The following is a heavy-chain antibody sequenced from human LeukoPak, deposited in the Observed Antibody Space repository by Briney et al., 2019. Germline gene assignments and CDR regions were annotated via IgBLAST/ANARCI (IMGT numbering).Heavy chain of an antibody. D-gene: IGHD1-1*01. V-gene: IGHV4-34*01. J-gene: IGHJ4*02. CDR2: INHSGST. CDR1: GGSFSGYY. CDR3: VRGWNEYYFDY. Sequence: SETLSLTCAVYGGSFSGYYWSWIRQPPGKGLEWIGEINHSGSTNYNPSLKSRVTISVDTSKNQFSLKLSSVTAADTAVYYCVRGWNEYYFDYWGQGTLVTVSS.